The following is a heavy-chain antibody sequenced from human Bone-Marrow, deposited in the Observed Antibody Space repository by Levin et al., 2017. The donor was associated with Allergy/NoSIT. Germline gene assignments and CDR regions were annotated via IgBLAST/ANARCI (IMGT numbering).Heavy chain of an antibody. CDR1: GFTVGNNY. D-gene: IGHD6-13*01. Sequence: GGSLRLSCAVSGFTVGNNYMSWVRQAPGKGLEWVSLIYSGGSTYYADSVKGRFTISRDSSKNTLYLQMNNLRVEDTAVYYCAADPPGVAAAGSGYWGQGTLVTVSS. V-gene: IGHV3-66*01. CDR3: AADPPGVAAAGSGY. J-gene: IGHJ4*02. CDR2: IYSGGST.